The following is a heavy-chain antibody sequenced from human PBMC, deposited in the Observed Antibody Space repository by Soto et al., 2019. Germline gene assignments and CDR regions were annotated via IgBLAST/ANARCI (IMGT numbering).Heavy chain of an antibody. J-gene: IGHJ4*02. CDR3: AKPVWGSGSPDY. D-gene: IGHD3-10*01. CDR2: VGNSGDTT. Sequence: EVQLLECGGGLVQPGESLRLSCAASGFNFAGFAMSWVRQAPGKGLEWVSAVGNSGDTTYYADSVKGRFTISRDNSKNTLYLQMNSLRADDTAVYYCAKPVWGSGSPDYWGQGTLVIVSS. CDR1: GFNFAGFA. V-gene: IGHV3-23*01.